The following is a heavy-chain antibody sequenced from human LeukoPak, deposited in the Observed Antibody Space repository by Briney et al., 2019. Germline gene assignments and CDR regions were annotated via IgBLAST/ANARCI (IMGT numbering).Heavy chain of an antibody. Sequence: ASVKVSCKVSGYTLTELSMHWVRQAPGKGLEWMGGFDPEDGETIYAQKFRGRVTMTEDTSTDTAYTELSSLRSEDTAVYYCAVAARPPDWPFDYWGQGTLVTVSS. J-gene: IGHJ4*02. CDR1: GYTLTELS. CDR2: FDPEDGET. CDR3: AVAARPPDWPFDY. D-gene: IGHD6-6*01. V-gene: IGHV1-24*01.